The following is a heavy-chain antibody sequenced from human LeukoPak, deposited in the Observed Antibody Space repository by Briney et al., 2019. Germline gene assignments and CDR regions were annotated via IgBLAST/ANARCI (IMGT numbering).Heavy chain of an antibody. D-gene: IGHD6-13*01. CDR1: GFTFSNYA. CDR3: AKARGYSSSSSFDY. CDR2: IRDNGDNT. V-gene: IGHV3-23*01. J-gene: IGHJ4*02. Sequence: GGSLRLSCAASGFTFSNYALSWVRQAPGKALEWVSGIRDNGDNTYYADSVKGRFTISRDNSKNTLYLHMNSLSAEDTALYFCAKARGYSSSSSFDYWGQGTLVAVSS.